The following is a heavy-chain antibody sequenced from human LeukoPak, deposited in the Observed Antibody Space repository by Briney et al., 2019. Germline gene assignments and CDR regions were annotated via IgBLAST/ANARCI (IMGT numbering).Heavy chain of an antibody. CDR2: ISWNSGSI. J-gene: IGHJ3*02. CDR1: GFTSDDYA. Sequence: PGRSLRLSCAASGFTSDDYAMHWVRQAPGKGLEWVSGISWNSGSIGYADSVKGRFTISRDNAKNSLYLQMNSLRAEDMALYYCAKDIIAYYDSSGYPEGRNAFDIWGQGTMVTVSS. V-gene: IGHV3-9*02. D-gene: IGHD3-22*01. CDR3: AKDIIAYYDSSGYPEGRNAFDI.